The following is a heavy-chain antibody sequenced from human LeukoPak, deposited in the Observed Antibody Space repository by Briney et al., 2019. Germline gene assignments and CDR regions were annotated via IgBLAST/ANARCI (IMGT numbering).Heavy chain of an antibody. CDR1: GGSISSYY. CDR3: ARELSGYDYYYYYYMDV. J-gene: IGHJ6*03. Sequence: PSETLSLTCTVSGGSISSYYWSWFRQPPGKGLEWIGYIYYSGSTNYNPSLKSRVTISVDTSKNQFSLKLSSVTAADTAVYYCARELSGYDYYYYYYMDVWGKGTTVTVSS. D-gene: IGHD5-12*01. CDR2: IYYSGST. V-gene: IGHV4-59*01.